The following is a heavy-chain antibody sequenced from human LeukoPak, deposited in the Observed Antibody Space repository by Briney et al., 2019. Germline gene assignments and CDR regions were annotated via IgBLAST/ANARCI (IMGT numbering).Heavy chain of an antibody. CDR2: IHSDGSST. V-gene: IGHV3-74*01. Sequence: GGSLRLSCAASGFTFSSYWMHWLRQAPGKGLVWVSRIHSDGSSTSYADSVKGRFTISRDNAKNTLYLQMNSLRAEDTAVYYCARSGSSGWYDYWGQGTLVTVSS. CDR3: ARSGSSGWYDY. J-gene: IGHJ4*02. CDR1: GFTFSSYW. D-gene: IGHD6-19*01.